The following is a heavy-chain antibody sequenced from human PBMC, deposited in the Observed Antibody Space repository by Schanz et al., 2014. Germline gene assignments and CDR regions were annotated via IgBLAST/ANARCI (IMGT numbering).Heavy chain of an antibody. D-gene: IGHD4-17*01. Sequence: EVQLVESGGGLVKPGGSLRLSCAASGFTFNYAWMNWVRQSPGKGLEWVAFLSFDSRHIYYADSVKGRFTISRDNAKNSLYLQMXXXXXXXTAVYYCARTPDYXDSYWGQGTLVTVSS. J-gene: IGHJ4*02. V-gene: IGHV3-21*02. CDR3: ARTPDYXDSY. CDR1: GFTFNYAW. CDR2: LSFDSRHI.